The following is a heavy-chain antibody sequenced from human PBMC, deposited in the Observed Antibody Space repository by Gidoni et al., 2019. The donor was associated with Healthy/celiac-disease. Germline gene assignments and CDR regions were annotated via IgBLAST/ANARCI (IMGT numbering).Heavy chain of an antibody. J-gene: IGHJ4*02. CDR2: ISGSGGST. D-gene: IGHD3-3*01. V-gene: IGHV3-23*01. CDR3: ARLDFWSGYFPLNYFDY. CDR1: GFTFSSYA. Sequence: EVQLLESGGGLVQPGGSLRLSCAASGFTFSSYAMSWVRPAPGKGLEWVSAISGSGGSTYYADSVKGRFTISRDNSKNTLYLQMNSLRAEDTAVYYCARLDFWSGYFPLNYFDYWGQGTLVTVSS.